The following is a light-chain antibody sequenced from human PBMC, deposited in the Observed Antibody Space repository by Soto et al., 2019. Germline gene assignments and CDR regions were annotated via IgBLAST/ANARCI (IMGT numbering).Light chain of an antibody. CDR3: QQLRMYPST. J-gene: IGKJ4*01. Sequence: DIQMTQSPSSMSASVGDSVTIXXRASQDIAICLAWYQQKPGEAPKVXIYAASTLYGGVPPRFSGSGAGTDFALTITSLQAEDFATYYCQQLRMYPSTFGGGTKVDIK. CDR1: QDIAIC. CDR2: AAS. V-gene: IGKV1-9*01.